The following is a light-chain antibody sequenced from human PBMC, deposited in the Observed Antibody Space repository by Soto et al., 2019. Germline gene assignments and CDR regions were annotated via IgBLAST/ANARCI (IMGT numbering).Light chain of an antibody. J-gene: IGKJ2*01. Sequence: EIVMTQSPDTLSVSPGERATLSCRASQSVSSNLAWYQQKPGQAPRLLIYGASSRATGIPARFSGSGSGTEFHLTISSLQAEDFAVYYCQQYNKWPAYTFGQGTKLEIK. CDR1: QSVSSN. CDR2: GAS. V-gene: IGKV3-15*01. CDR3: QQYNKWPAYT.